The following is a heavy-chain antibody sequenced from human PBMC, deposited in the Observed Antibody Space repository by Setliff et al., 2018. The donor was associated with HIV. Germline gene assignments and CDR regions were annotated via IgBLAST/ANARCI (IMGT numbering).Heavy chain of an antibody. J-gene: IGHJ4*01. CDR2: INHSGST. Sequence: SETLSLTCAVYGGSFSAYHWSWIRQTPGKGLEWLGEINHSGSTAYNLALEGRVSMSIDTSKNQFSLKLASVTAADTAIYYCARGRDYTGSWFRPFYLDFWGHGNLVTVSS. CDR1: GGSFSAYH. V-gene: IGHV4-34*01. D-gene: IGHD3-3*01. CDR3: ARGRDYTGSWFRPFYLDF.